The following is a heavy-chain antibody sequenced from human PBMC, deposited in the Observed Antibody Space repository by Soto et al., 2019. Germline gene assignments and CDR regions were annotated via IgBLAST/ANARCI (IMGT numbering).Heavy chain of an antibody. CDR1: GGTFSSYA. D-gene: IGHD6-19*01. J-gene: IGHJ4*02. V-gene: IGHV1-69*13. Sequence: SVKVACKASGGTFSSYAISWVRQAPGQGLEWMGGIIPIFGTANYAQKFQGRVTITADESTSTAYMELSSLRSEDTAVYYCAGGSSGWYGGFDYWGQGTLVTVSS. CDR3: AGGSSGWYGGFDY. CDR2: IIPIFGTA.